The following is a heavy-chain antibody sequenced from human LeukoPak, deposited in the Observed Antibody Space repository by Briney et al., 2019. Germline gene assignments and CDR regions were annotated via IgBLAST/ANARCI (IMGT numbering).Heavy chain of an antibody. CDR3: ARYYDYGSGSYTFDY. V-gene: IGHV3-20*04. D-gene: IGHD3-10*01. Sequence: PGGSLRLSCAASGLTFSSYAMSWVRQAPGKGLEWVSGINWIGGSTGYADSVKGRFTISRDNAKNSLYLQMNSLRAEDTALYYCARYYDYGSGSYTFDYWGQGTLVTVSS. CDR1: GLTFSSYA. CDR2: INWIGGST. J-gene: IGHJ4*02.